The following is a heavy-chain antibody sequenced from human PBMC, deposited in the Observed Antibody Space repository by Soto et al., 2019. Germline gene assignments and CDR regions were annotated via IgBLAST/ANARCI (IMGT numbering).Heavy chain of an antibody. CDR1: GDSVSSNSAA. V-gene: IGHV6-1*01. CDR3: ARVSTSFVVTAAMDYYYYGMDV. CDR2: TYYRSKWYN. D-gene: IGHD2-2*01. J-gene: IGHJ6*02. Sequence: SQTLSLTCAISGDSVSSNSAAWNWIRQSPSRGLEWLGRTYYRSKWYNDYAVSVKSRITINPDTSKNQFSLQLNSVTPEDTAVYYCARVSTSFVVTAAMDYYYYGMDVWGQGTTVTVSS.